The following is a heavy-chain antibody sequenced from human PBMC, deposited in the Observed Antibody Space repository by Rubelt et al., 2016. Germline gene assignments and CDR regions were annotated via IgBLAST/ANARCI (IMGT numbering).Heavy chain of an antibody. CDR1: GYTFTSYY. Sequence: QVQLVQSGAEVTKPEASVKVSCKASGYTFTSYYMHWLRQAPGQGLEWMGIINTSGGSTGYAKKFQGRITMTRDTATSTVYMALSSLRSEDTAVYYCARANSGSGYVGMDYWGQGTLVTVSS. V-gene: IGHV1-46*01. CDR2: INTSGGST. D-gene: IGHD3-22*01. CDR3: ARANSGSGYVGMDY. J-gene: IGHJ4*02.